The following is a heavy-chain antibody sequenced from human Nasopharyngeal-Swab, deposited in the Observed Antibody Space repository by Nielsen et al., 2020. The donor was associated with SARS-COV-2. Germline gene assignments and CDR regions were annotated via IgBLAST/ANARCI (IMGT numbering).Heavy chain of an antibody. V-gene: IGHV3-23*01. J-gene: IGHJ4*02. CDR2: IRGIGGST. CDR1: AFTFSSYA. CDR3: AKDPYYYDSSGYYPFDY. Sequence: SCAASAFTFSSYAMSWVRPTPGKGLEGVSAIRGIGGSTYYADSVKVRFTISRDNSKNTLYLHMNSLRAEDTAVYYCAKDPYYYDSSGYYPFDYWGQGTLVTVSS. D-gene: IGHD3-22*01.